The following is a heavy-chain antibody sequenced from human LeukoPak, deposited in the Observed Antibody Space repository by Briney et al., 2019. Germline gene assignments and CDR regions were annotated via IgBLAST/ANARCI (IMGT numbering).Heavy chain of an antibody. CDR2: IYYSGST. V-gene: IGHV4-39*01. D-gene: IGHD3-22*01. CDR1: GGSISSSSYY. Sequence: SETLSLTCTVSGGSISSSSYYWGWIRQPPGKGLEWIGSIYYSGSTYYNPSLKSRVTISVDTSKNQFSLKLSSVTAADTAVYYCARGGYYYRDWFDPWGQRTLVTVSS. CDR3: ARGGYYYRDWFDP. J-gene: IGHJ5*02.